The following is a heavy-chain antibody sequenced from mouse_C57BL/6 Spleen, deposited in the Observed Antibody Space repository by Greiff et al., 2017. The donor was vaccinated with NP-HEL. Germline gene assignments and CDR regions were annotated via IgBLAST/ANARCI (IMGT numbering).Heavy chain of an antibody. D-gene: IGHD4-1*01. CDR3: ARRETNLGGAMDY. V-gene: IGHV5-6*02. J-gene: IGHJ4*01. CDR1: GFTFSSYG. CDR2: ISSGGSYT. Sequence: DVKLQESGGDLVKPGGSLKLSCAASGFTFSSYGMSWVRQTPDKRLEWVATISSGGSYTYYPDSVKGRFTISRDNAKNTLYLQMSSLKSEDTAMYYCARRETNLGGAMDYWGQGTSVTVSS.